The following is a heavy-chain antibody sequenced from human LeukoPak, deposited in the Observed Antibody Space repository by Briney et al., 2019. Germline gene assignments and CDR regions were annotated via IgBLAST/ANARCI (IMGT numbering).Heavy chain of an antibody. Sequence: GASVKVSCKASGYTFTSYGISWVRQAPGQGLEWMGWISAYNGNTNYAQKLQGRVTMTTDTSTSTAYMELRSLRSDDTAVYYCARDLSVYYYDSSGYSPFDYWGQGTLVTVSS. V-gene: IGHV1-18*01. D-gene: IGHD3-22*01. CDR1: GYTFTSYG. CDR2: ISAYNGNT. CDR3: ARDLSVYYYDSSGYSPFDY. J-gene: IGHJ4*02.